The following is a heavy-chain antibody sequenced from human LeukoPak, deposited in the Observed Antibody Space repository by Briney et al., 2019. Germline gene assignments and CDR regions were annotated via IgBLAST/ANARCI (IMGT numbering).Heavy chain of an antibody. CDR2: LVYDERI. Sequence: QPGRSLRLSCAASGFSFSSYGMHWVRQAPGKGLEWVARLVYDERIDYANSVKGRFSISRDNSKNTLFLDVSDLRVEDTAVYYCARDLSAAFDFWGQGVLVTVSS. V-gene: IGHV3-33*01. J-gene: IGHJ4*02. CDR1: GFSFSSYG. D-gene: IGHD6-19*01. CDR3: ARDLSAAFDF.